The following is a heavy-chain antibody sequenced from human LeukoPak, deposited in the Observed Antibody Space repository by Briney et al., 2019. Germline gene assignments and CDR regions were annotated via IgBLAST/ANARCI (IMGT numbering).Heavy chain of an antibody. CDR1: GYTFTSYD. J-gene: IGHJ4*02. CDR2: INPGSGNT. CDR3: VRNMALDY. V-gene: IGHV1-8*01. Sequence: GASVKVSCKACGYTFTSYDINWVRQATGQGLEWMGRINPGSGNTDYAQKFQGRVIMTKDTSINTVYMELRSLRLEDAAIYYCVRNMALDYWGQGSLVTVSS. D-gene: IGHD2/OR15-2a*01.